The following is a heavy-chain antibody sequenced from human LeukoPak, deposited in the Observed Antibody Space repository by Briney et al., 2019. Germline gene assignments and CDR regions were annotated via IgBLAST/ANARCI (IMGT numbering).Heavy chain of an antibody. CDR3: ARHSRYGDFDY. CDR1: GGSISTYY. CDR2: IYYSRST. Sequence: PSETLSLTCTVSGGSISTYYWSWIRQPPGKGLEWIAYIYYSRSTSYNPSLKTRVTISVDMSKNQFSLKLSSVTAADTAVYYCARHSRYGDFDYWGQGTLLTVSS. J-gene: IGHJ4*02. V-gene: IGHV4-59*08. D-gene: IGHD4-17*01.